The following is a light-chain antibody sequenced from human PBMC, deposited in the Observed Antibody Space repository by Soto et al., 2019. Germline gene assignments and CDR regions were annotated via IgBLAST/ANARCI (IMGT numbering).Light chain of an antibody. V-gene: IGLV2-23*01. CDR3: CSYAGSSTLYVV. J-gene: IGLJ2*01. Sequence: QSALTQPASVSGSPGQSITISCTGTSSDVGSYNLVSWYQQHPSKAPKLMIYEGSKRPSGVSNRFSGSKSGNTASLTISGLQAEDEADYYCCSYAGSSTLYVVFGGGTKLTVL. CDR2: EGS. CDR1: SSDVGSYNL.